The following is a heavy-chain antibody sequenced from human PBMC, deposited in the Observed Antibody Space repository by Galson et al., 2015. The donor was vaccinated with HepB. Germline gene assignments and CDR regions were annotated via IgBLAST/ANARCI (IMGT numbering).Heavy chain of an antibody. J-gene: IGHJ4*02. CDR3: ARVSPLRVRGVINGGFDY. CDR1: GLTFSSYA. Sequence: LRLSCAASGLTFSSYAMSWVRQGPGKGLEWVSVISSSDSIPYYADSVKGRFTIFRDNSKNTVYLQMNSLSAEDTAVYFCARVSPLRVRGVINGGFDYWGQGTLVTVSS. D-gene: IGHD3-10*01. CDR2: ISSSDSIP. V-gene: IGHV3-23*01.